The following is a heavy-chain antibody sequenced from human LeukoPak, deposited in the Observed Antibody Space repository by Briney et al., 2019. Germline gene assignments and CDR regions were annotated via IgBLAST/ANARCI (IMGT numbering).Heavy chain of an antibody. CDR2: INHSGST. Sequence: PSETLSLTCAVYGGSFSGYYWSWIRQPPGKGLEWIGEINHSGSTNYNPSLKSRVTISVDTSKNQFSLKLSSVTAADTAVYYCARGLRRRSDDFWSGPKPTYYYGMDVWGQGTTVTVSS. V-gene: IGHV4-34*01. J-gene: IGHJ6*02. CDR1: GGSFSGYY. D-gene: IGHD3-3*01. CDR3: ARGLRRRSDDFWSGPKPTYYYGMDV.